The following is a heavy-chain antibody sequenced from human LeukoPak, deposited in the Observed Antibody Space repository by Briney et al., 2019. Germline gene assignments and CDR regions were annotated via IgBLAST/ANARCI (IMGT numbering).Heavy chain of an antibody. J-gene: IGHJ4*02. V-gene: IGHV3-73*01. D-gene: IGHD4-23*01. CDR3: TRSTTVVTLFDY. Sequence: GGSLRLSCAASGFTFSGSAMHWVRQASGKGLEWVGRIRSKASSYATAYAASVKGRFTISRDDSKNTAYLQMNSLKTEDTAVYYCTRSTTVVTLFDYWGQGTLVTVSS. CDR2: IRSKASSYAT. CDR1: GFTFSGSA.